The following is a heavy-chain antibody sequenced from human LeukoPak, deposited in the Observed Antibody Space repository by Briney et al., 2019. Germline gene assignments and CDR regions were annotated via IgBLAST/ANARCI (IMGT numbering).Heavy chain of an antibody. CDR3: AKDHTYYDFWSGYYTH. J-gene: IGHJ4*02. CDR2: ISGSGGST. D-gene: IGHD3-3*01. V-gene: IGHV3-23*01. CDR1: GFTFSSYA. Sequence: PGGSLRLSCAASGFTFSSYAMSWVRQAPGKGLEWVSAISGSGGSTYYADSVKGRFTISRDNSMNTLYLQMNSLRAEDTAVYYCAKDHTYYDFWSGYYTHWGQGTLVTVSS.